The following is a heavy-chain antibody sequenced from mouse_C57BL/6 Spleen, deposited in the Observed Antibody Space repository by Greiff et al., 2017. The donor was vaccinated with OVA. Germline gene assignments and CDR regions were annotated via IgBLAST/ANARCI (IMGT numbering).Heavy chain of an antibody. D-gene: IGHD1-1*01. CDR1: GFNFKNTY. V-gene: IGHV14-3*01. CDR2: IDPANGNT. J-gene: IGHJ4*01. Sequence: VQLQQSVAELVRPGASVKLSCTASGFNFKNTYMHWVKQRPEQGLEWIGSIDPANGNTKYAPKFQGKATLTVDTSSNTAYLQLSSLTSEDTAIYYCATTGDYAMDYWGQGTSVTVSS. CDR3: ATTGDYAMDY.